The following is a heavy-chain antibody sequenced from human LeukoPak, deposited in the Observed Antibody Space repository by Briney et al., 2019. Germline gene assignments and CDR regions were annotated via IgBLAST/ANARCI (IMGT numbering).Heavy chain of an antibody. V-gene: IGHV7-4-1*02. Sequence: GESLKISCKGSGYSFTSYWIGWVRQAPGQGLEFMGWINTGTGNPTYAQGFTGRFVFSLDTSVSTAYLQISTLKPEDTAVYYCASFGAHSFDYWGQGTLVTVSS. D-gene: IGHD3-10*01. CDR3: ASFGAHSFDY. J-gene: IGHJ4*02. CDR1: GYSFTSYW. CDR2: INTGTGNP.